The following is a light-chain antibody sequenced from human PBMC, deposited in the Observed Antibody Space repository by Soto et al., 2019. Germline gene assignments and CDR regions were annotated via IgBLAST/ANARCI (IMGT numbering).Light chain of an antibody. CDR3: QQYGSSPTWT. CDR2: GVS. Sequence: EIVLTQSPGTLSLSPGERATLSCRASQSVSSSYLAWYQQKPGQAPRLLIYGVSSRATGIPDRFSGSGSGTDFTLTISRLEPEDFAVYYCQQYGSSPTWTFDQGTKVEI. J-gene: IGKJ1*01. V-gene: IGKV3-20*01. CDR1: QSVSSSY.